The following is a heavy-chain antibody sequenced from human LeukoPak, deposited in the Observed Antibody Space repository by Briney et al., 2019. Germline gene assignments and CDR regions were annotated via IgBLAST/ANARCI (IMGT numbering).Heavy chain of an antibody. CDR2: ISAYNGNT. CDR3: ARDYRGDYYDSSGYFP. CDR1: GYTFTSYG. V-gene: IGHV1-18*01. Sequence: GASVKVSCKASGYTFTSYGISWVRQAPGQGLEWMGWISAYNGNTNYAQKLQGRVTMTTDTSTSTAYMELRSLRSDDTAVYYCARDYRGDYYDSSGYFPWGQGTLVTVSS. D-gene: IGHD3-22*01. J-gene: IGHJ5*02.